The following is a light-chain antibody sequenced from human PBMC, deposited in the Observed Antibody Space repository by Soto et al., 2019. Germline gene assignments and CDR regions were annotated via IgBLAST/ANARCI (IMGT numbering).Light chain of an antibody. CDR1: MRDVGAYNL. CDR3: SPYTTQSRPI. CDR2: EVR. V-gene: IGLV2-14*01. J-gene: IGLJ2*01. Sequence: QSALTQPASVSGSPGQSITISCAGTMRDVGAYNLVSWYQQHPGRAPQLIIYEVRNRPSGISFRFSGSKSGNTASLTISWLQAEEEGEYFLSPYTTQSRPIFGGRTK.